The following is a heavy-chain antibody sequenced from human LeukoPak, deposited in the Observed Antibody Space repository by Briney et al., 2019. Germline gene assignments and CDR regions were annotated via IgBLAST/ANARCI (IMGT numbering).Heavy chain of an antibody. CDR1: GYTFTGYY. J-gene: IGHJ3*02. Sequence: ASVKVSCKASGYTFTGYYMHWVRQAPGQGLEWMGWINPNSGGTNYAQKFQGRVTMTRDTSISTAYMELSRLRSDDTAVYYCARDLVRGSFVAFDIWGQGTMVTVSS. CDR3: ARDLVRGSFVAFDI. D-gene: IGHD1-26*01. V-gene: IGHV1-2*02. CDR2: INPNSGGT.